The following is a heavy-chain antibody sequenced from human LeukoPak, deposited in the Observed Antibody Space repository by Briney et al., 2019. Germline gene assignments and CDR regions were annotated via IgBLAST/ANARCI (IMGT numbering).Heavy chain of an antibody. D-gene: IGHD3-9*01. CDR1: GFTFDDYG. V-gene: IGHV3-20*04. CDR2: INWNGGST. J-gene: IGHJ6*02. CDR3: AKGLHYDILTGYYRGYGMDV. Sequence: GGSLRLSCAASGFTFDDYGMSWVRQAPGKGLKWVSGINWNGGSTGYADSVKGRFTISRDNAKNSLYLQMNSLRAEDTALYYCAKGLHYDILTGYYRGYGMDVWGQGTTVTVSS.